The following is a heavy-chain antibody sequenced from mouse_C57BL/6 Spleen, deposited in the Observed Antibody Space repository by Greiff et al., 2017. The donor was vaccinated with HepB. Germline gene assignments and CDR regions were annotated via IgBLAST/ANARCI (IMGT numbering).Heavy chain of an antibody. J-gene: IGHJ2*01. CDR1: GYSITSGYY. V-gene: IGHV3-6*01. CDR3: ARDLPDY. CDR2: ISYDGSN. Sequence: VQLQQSGPGLVKPSQSLSLTCSVTGYSITSGYYWNWIRQFPGNKLEWMGYISYDGSNNYNPSLKNRISITRDTSKNQFFLKLNSVTTEDTATYYCARDLPDYWGQGTTLTVSS.